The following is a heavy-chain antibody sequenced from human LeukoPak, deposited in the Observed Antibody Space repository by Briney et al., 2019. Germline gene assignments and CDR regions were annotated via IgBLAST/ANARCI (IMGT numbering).Heavy chain of an antibody. CDR3: ARGNVVVAATPKTYYYYYYMDV. J-gene: IGHJ6*03. V-gene: IGHV4-34*01. CDR1: GGSFSGYY. D-gene: IGHD2-15*01. CDR2: INHSGST. Sequence: SETLSLTCAVYGGSFSGYYWSWIRKPPGKGLEWSGEINHSGSTNYNPSLKSRVTISADTSKNQFSLKLGCVTAADTAVYYCARGNVVVAATPKTYYYYYYMDVWGKGTTVTVSS.